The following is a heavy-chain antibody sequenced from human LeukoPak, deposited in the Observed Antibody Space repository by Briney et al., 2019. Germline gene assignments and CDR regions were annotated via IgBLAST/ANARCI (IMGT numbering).Heavy chain of an antibody. Sequence: GGSLRLSCAASGFTVSNNYMNWVRQAPGKGLEWVSVINSGGTTYYADSLKGRFTISRDNSKNTLYLQMNSLRVEDTAVYYCASPDYVWGTYRYTPYGMDVWGQGTTVTVSS. D-gene: IGHD3-16*02. CDR2: INSGGTT. CDR3: ASPDYVWGTYRYTPYGMDV. J-gene: IGHJ6*02. V-gene: IGHV3-53*01. CDR1: GFTVSNNY.